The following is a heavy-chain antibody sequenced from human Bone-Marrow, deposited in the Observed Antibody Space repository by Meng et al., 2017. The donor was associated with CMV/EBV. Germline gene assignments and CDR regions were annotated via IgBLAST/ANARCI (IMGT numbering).Heavy chain of an antibody. D-gene: IGHD1-7*01. CDR2: IIPIFGTA. CDR1: GGTFSSYA. Sequence: SVKVSCKASGGTFSSYAISWVRQAPGQGLEWMGGIIPIFGTANYAQKFQGRVTITTDESTSTAYMELSSLRSEDTAVYYCARDQGNRDNWNSLYYYYYGMDVWGQGTTVTFSS. J-gene: IGHJ6*02. V-gene: IGHV1-69*05. CDR3: ARDQGNRDNWNSLYYYYYGMDV.